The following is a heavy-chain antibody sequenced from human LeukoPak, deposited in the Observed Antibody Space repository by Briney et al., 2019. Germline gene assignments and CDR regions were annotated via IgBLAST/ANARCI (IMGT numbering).Heavy chain of an antibody. D-gene: IGHD3-22*01. Sequence: GGSLRLSCAASGFTVSSNYMSWVRQAPGKGLEWVSVIYSGGSTYYADSVKGRFTISRDNSKNTLYLQMNSLRAEDTAVYYCARDRSYYYDSSGSPQHWGQGTLVTVSS. CDR2: IYSGGST. J-gene: IGHJ1*01. CDR1: GFTVSSNY. V-gene: IGHV3-66*01. CDR3: ARDRSYYYDSSGSPQH.